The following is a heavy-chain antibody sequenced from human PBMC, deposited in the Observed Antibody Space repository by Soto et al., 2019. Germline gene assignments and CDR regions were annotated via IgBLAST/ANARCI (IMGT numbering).Heavy chain of an antibody. CDR3: AKDTIPWSGYEPSFDY. D-gene: IGHD5-12*01. CDR2: ISGSGGST. J-gene: IGHJ4*02. CDR1: GFTFSSYA. V-gene: IGHV3-23*01. Sequence: GGSLRLSCAASGFTFSSYAMSWVRQAPGKGLEWVSAISGSGGSTYYADSVKGRFTISRDNSKNTLYLQMNSLRAEDTAVYYCAKDTIPWSGYEPSFDYWGQGTLVTVSS.